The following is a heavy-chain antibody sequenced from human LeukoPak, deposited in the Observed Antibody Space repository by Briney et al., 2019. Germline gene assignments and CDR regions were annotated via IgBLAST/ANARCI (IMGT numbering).Heavy chain of an antibody. CDR3: ARFHCSGGXXXADY. CDR2: IIPILGIA. CDR1: GGTFSSYA. Sequence: GVSVKVSCKASGGTFSSYAISWVRQAPGQGLEWMGRIIPILGIANYAQKFQGRVTITADKSTSTAYMELSSLRSEDTAVYYCARFHCSGGXXXADYWGQGTXVTVSS. D-gene: IGHD2-15*01. V-gene: IGHV1-69*04. J-gene: IGHJ4*02.